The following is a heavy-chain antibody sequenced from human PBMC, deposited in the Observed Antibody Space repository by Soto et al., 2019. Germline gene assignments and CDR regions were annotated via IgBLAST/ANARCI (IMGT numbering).Heavy chain of an antibody. D-gene: IGHD1-7*01. J-gene: IGHJ4*02. Sequence: KPSETLSLTCAVSGGSISSSNWWSWVRQPPGKGLEWIGEIYHSGSTNYNPSLKSRVTISVDKSKNQFSLKLSSVTAADTAVYYCARSSTGTTWYFDYWGQGTLVTVSS. V-gene: IGHV4-4*02. CDR1: GGSISSSNW. CDR3: ARSSTGTTWYFDY. CDR2: IYHSGST.